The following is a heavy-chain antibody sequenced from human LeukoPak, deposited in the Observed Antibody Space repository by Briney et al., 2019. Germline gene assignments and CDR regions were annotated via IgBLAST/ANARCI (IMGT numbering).Heavy chain of an antibody. CDR2: ISGSGGST. J-gene: IGHJ4*02. CDR3: AKGTGRNSSIAASGT. D-gene: IGHD6-13*01. Sequence: PGGSLRLSCAASGFTFSSYAMSWVRQAPGKGLEWVSAISGSGGSTYYADSVEGRFTISRDNSNNTLYLQVNSLRAEDTAVYYCAKGTGRNSSIAASGTWGQGTLVTVSS. V-gene: IGHV3-23*01. CDR1: GFTFSSYA.